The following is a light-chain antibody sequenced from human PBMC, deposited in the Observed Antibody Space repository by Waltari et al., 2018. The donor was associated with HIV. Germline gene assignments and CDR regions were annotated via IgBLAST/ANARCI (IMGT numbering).Light chain of an antibody. CDR1: TLPKKY. CDR3: YSTESSGTHRV. J-gene: IGLJ3*02. V-gene: IGLV3-10*01. Sequence: SYELTQPPSVSVSPGQTARITCPGDTLPKKYAHWYQQKSGQAHVLVIYEDIKRPSGIPARFSGSSSGTMAILTISGAQVEDEADYYCYSTESSGTHRVFGGGTKLTVL. CDR2: EDI.